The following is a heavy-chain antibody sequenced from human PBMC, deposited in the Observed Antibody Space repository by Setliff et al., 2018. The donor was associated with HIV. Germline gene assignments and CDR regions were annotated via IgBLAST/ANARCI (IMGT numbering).Heavy chain of an antibody. CDR3: ASRVYYYDSNNFLREEGFDP. CDR2: IYHSGNT. CDR1: GYSINSSHF. V-gene: IGHV4-38-2*02. J-gene: IGHJ5*02. Sequence: SETLSLTCTVSGYSINSSHFWGWIRQPPGKGLEWVGSIYHSGNTHYNPSLKSRVTISVDTSKNQFSLNLTSVTAADTAVYYCASRVYYYDSNNFLREEGFDPWGQGTLVTVSS. D-gene: IGHD3-22*01.